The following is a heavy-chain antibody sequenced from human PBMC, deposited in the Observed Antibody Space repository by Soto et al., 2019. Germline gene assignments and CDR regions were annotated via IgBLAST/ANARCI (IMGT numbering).Heavy chain of an antibody. Sequence: QVQLVESVGGVVQPGRSLRVSCAASGITISNYFMYWVRQAPGKGLEWVAAISYDGSNKHSDSVKGRFTISRDNSKNTLFLQMNSLRAEDTAVYCGVAGGQYYAMGVWGQGTTVAVSS. CDR2: ISYDGSNK. V-gene: IGHV3-30-3*01. CDR3: VAGGQYYAMGV. J-gene: IGHJ6*02. D-gene: IGHD2-15*01. CDR1: GITISNYF.